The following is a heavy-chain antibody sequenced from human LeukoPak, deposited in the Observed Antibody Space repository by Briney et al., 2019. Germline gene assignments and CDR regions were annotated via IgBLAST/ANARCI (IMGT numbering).Heavy chain of an antibody. CDR3: ARRKIRGGGWFDP. CDR2: IYPGDSDT. D-gene: IGHD2-15*01. J-gene: IGHJ5*02. Sequence: GESLKISCKDSGYSFTSYWIGWARQMPGKGLEWMGIIYPGDSDTRYSPSFQGQVTISADKSISTAYLQWSSLKASDTAMYYCARRKIRGGGWFDPWGQGTLVTVSS. CDR1: GYSFTSYW. V-gene: IGHV5-51*01.